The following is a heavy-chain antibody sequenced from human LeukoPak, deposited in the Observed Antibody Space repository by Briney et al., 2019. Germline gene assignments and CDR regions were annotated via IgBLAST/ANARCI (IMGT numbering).Heavy chain of an antibody. Sequence: SGGSLRLSCAASGFTFSDYYMSWIRQAPGKGLEWVSYISSSGSTIYYADSVKGRFTISRDNSKNTLYLQMNSLRAEDTAVYYCAKDYGDHFDYWGQGTLVTVSS. CDR3: AKDYGDHFDY. V-gene: IGHV3-11*04. CDR2: ISSSGSTI. J-gene: IGHJ4*02. D-gene: IGHD4-17*01. CDR1: GFTFSDYY.